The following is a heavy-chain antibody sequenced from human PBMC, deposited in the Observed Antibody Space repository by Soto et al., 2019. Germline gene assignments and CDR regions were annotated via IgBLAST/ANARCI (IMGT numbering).Heavy chain of an antibody. CDR3: AKGSVAGTKYYYGMDV. Sequence: GSLRLSCVASGFTFSGYAMTWVRQAPGKGLEWVSAISGSGGTTYYADSVKGRFTISRDNSKNTLYLQMSSLRVDDTAVYYCAKGSVAGTKYYYGMDVWGQGTTVTVSS. CDR2: ISGSGGTT. J-gene: IGHJ6*02. V-gene: IGHV3-23*01. CDR1: GFTFSGYA. D-gene: IGHD6-19*01.